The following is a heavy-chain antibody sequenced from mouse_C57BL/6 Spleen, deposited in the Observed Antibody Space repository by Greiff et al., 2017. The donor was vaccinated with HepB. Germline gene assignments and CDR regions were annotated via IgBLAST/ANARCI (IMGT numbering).Heavy chain of an antibody. Sequence: VQLKESEGGLVQPGSSMKLSCTASGFTFSDYYMAWVRQVPEKGLEWVANINYDGSSTYYLDSLKSRFIISRDNAKNILYLQMSSLKSEDTATYYCAREDYYGSSDYWGQGTTLTVSS. CDR1: GFTFSDYY. J-gene: IGHJ2*01. CDR2: INYDGSST. V-gene: IGHV5-16*01. CDR3: AREDYYGSSDY. D-gene: IGHD1-1*01.